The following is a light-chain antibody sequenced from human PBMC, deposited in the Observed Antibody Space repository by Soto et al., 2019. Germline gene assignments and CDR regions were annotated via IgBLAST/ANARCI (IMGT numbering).Light chain of an antibody. CDR3: LQYYVYPWT. J-gene: IGKJ1*01. V-gene: IGKV1-6*01. CDR1: QGMGHD. Sequence: AIQATQSPSSLSASVGDRVTISCRASQGMGHDWGWYQQKPGKAPKLLIYEASTLQTGVASRVSGSGSGTAFTLTISSLQTEDFATYDGLQYYVYPWTFGQGSKVEVK. CDR2: EAS.